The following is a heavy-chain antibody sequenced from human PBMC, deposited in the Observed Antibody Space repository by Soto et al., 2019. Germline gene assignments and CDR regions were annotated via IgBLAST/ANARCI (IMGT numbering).Heavy chain of an antibody. CDR3: ASAGGLGAVAADY. V-gene: IGHV4-30-2*01. D-gene: IGHD6-19*01. CDR1: GGSINSGGYS. J-gene: IGHJ4*02. CDR2: IYHSGST. Sequence: QLQLQESGSGLVKPSQTLSLTCAVSGGSINSGGYSWSWIRQPPGKGLEWIGYIYHSGSTYYNPFLTRRVPISVARSKNQFSLKLCSVPAADTAVYYCASAGGLGAVAADYWGQGTLVTVSS.